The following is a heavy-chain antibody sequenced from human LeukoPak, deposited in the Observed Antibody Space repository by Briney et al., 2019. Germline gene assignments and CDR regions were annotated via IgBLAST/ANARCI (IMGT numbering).Heavy chain of an antibody. Sequence: ASVKVSCKASGYTFTNYYMHWVRRAPGQGFEWMGWINPNDGDTNYAQKFQGRVTMTRDTSISTAHMEVSRLRSDDTAVYYCARANFLYCSSTTCLFDYWGQGTLVTVSS. CDR1: GYTFTNYY. CDR2: INPNDGDT. J-gene: IGHJ4*02. D-gene: IGHD2-2*01. CDR3: ARANFLYCSSTTCLFDY. V-gene: IGHV1-2*02.